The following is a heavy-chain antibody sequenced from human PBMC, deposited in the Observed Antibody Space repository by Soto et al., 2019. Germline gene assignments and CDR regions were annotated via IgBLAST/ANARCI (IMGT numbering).Heavy chain of an antibody. CDR2: FSGRSGDT. Sequence: PGGSLRLSCVASGFSISTHALTWVRQAPGKGLEWVPSFSGRSGDTYYAASVKGRFTISGDSSKNTVILQMNNLRADDTAVYYCARDSSAWPNYFDSWGQGIQVTVSS. V-gene: IGHV3-23*01. D-gene: IGHD6-19*01. J-gene: IGHJ4*02. CDR1: GFSISTHA. CDR3: ARDSSAWPNYFDS.